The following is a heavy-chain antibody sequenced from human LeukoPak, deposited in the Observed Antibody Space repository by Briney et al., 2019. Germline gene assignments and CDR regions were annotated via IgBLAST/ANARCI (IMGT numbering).Heavy chain of an antibody. CDR1: GGSISSYY. CDR2: IYYSGST. V-gene: IGHV4-59*08. CDR3: ARHNDFWSGYPLDY. D-gene: IGHD3-3*01. J-gene: IGHJ4*02. Sequence: SETLSLTCTLSGGSISSYYWSWIRQPPGKGLEWIGYIYYSGSTNYNPSLKSRVTISVDTSKNQFSLKLSSVTAADTAVYYCARHNDFWSGYPLDYWGQGTLVTVSS.